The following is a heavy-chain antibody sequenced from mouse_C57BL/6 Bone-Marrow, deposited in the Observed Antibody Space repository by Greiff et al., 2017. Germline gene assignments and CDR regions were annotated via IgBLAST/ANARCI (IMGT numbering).Heavy chain of an antibody. CDR3: ARGEKAY. Sequence: VQLQQSGPELVKPGASVKISCKASGYTFTDYYMNWVKQSHGKSLEWIGDINPNNGGTSYNQKFKGKATLTVVKSSSTAYMELRSLTSEDSAVYYCARGEKAYWGQGTLVTVSA. V-gene: IGHV1-26*01. J-gene: IGHJ3*01. CDR1: GYTFTDYY. CDR2: INPNNGGT.